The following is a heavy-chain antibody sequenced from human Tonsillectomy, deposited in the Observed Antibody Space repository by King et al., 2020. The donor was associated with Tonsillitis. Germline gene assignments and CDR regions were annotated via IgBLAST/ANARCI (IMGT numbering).Heavy chain of an antibody. D-gene: IGHD5-18*01. CDR1: GYTFTDNY. CDR2: INITSGAT. J-gene: IGHJ6*03. Sequence: QLGQSGAEVKKPGASVKVSCKASGYTFTDNYMHWVRQSPGQGLEWMGWINITSGATNYAETLKGRVTMTRYTTNTTAYVELVRLRSDDTAFYYCAREVMSPRGYSYYIDVWGTGTTVTVSS. CDR3: AREVMSPRGYSYYIDV. V-gene: IGHV1-2*02.